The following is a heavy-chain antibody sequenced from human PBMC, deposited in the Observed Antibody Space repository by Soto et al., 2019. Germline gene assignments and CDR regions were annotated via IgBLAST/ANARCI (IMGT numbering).Heavy chain of an antibody. D-gene: IGHD2-21*02. Sequence: QVQLQESGPGLVKPSQTLSLTCTVSGGSISSGDYYWSWIRQPPGKGLEWIGYSYYSGSTYYTPSLKSRVTISVDTSKNQFSLKLSSVTAADTAVYYCAREYCGGDCYLDYWGQGTLVTVSS. CDR2: SYYSGST. CDR3: AREYCGGDCYLDY. J-gene: IGHJ4*02. V-gene: IGHV4-30-4*01. CDR1: GGSISSGDYY.